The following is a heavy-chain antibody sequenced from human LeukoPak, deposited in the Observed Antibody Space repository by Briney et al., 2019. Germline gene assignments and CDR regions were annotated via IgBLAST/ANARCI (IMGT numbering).Heavy chain of an antibody. CDR3: AKDRRGGGSTSYFDF. J-gene: IGHJ4*02. Sequence: GGSLRLSCAASGFTFSSYGMSWVRQAPGKGLEWVSAISGSGGSTYYADSVKGRFTISRDNSKNTLSLQMNSLRAEDTAIYYCAKDRRGGGSTSYFDFWGQGTLVTVSS. CDR1: GFTFSSYG. D-gene: IGHD3-16*01. V-gene: IGHV3-23*01. CDR2: ISGSGGST.